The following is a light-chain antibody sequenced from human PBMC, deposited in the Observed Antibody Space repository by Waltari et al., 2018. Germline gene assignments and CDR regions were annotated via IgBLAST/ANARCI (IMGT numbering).Light chain of an antibody. CDR1: SLRSSF. J-gene: IGLJ2*01. Sequence: SSELTQDPDVSVALGQTVKITFQGDSLRSSFASWYQQKPGQAPALVLSGQHNRAPGIPDRFSGFSSGSTTTLTISGAQAEDEADYYCNSRASGGNHLFGGGTKLTV. CDR2: GQH. CDR3: NSRASGGNHL. V-gene: IGLV3-19*01.